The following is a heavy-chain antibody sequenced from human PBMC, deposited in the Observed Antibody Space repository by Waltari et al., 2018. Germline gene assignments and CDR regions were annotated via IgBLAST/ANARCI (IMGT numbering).Heavy chain of an antibody. V-gene: IGHV4-59*11. J-gene: IGHJ4*02. CDR1: GGSISSHY. CDR3: ARGTKLWAEYYFDY. D-gene: IGHD5-18*01. Sequence: QVQLQESGPGLVKPSETLSLTCTVSGGSISSHYWSWIRQPPGKGLEWIGYIYYSGSTNYNPSLKSRVTISVDTSKNQFSLKLSSVTAADTAVYYCARGTKLWAEYYFDYWGQGTLVTVSS. CDR2: IYYSGST.